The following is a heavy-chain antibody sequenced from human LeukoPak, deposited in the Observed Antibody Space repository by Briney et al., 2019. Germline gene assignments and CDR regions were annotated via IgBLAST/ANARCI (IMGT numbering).Heavy chain of an antibody. D-gene: IGHD6-19*01. CDR1: GFTFSSYE. V-gene: IGHV3-48*03. CDR3: ARPWSSGWYGAFDI. CDR2: ISSSGSTI. J-gene: IGHJ3*02. Sequence: PGGSLRLSCAASGFTFSSYEMNWVRQAPGKGLEWVSYISSSGSTIYYADSVKGRFTISRDNAKNSLYLQMNSLRAEDTAVYYCARPWSSGWYGAFDIWGQGTMVTVSS.